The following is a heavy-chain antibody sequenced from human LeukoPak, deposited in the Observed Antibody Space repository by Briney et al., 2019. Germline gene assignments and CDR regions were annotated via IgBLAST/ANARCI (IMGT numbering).Heavy chain of an antibody. D-gene: IGHD3-9*01. V-gene: IGHV1-8*02. CDR1: GYTFTGYY. Sequence: ASVKVSCKASGYTFTGYYMHWVRQAPGQGLEWMGWMNPNSGNTGYAQKFQGRVTMTRNTSIGTAYMELSSLRSEDTAVYYCARVGYDILTGWGWFDPWGQGTLVTVSS. CDR3: ARVGYDILTGWGWFDP. J-gene: IGHJ5*02. CDR2: MNPNSGNT.